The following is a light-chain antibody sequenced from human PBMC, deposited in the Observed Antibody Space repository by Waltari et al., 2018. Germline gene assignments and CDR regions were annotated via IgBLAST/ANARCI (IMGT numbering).Light chain of an antibody. CDR3: CSYVGLGIYV. J-gene: IGLJ1*01. CDR2: EVT. CDR1: SSAVGTSNL. V-gene: IGLV2-23*02. Sequence: QSGLTQPASVSGSPGQSIPISCPGTSSAVGTSNLLLWYQQSPGKAPQLMVYEVTKRASGVSDRFSGSKSGNTASLTIHGLQSEDEADYYCCSYVGLGIYVFGSGTKVTVL.